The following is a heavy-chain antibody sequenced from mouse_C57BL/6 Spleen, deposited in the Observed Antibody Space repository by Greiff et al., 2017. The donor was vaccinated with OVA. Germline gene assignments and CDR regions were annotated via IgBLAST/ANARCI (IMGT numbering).Heavy chain of an antibody. CDR1: GYSITSGYY. Sequence: ESGPGLVKPSQSLSLTCSVTGYSITSGYYWNWIRQFPGNKLEWVGYISYDGSNNYNPYLKNRISITRDTSKNQFFLKLNSVTTEDTATYYCARKEEDYDPYYAIDYWGQGTSVTVSS. V-gene: IGHV3-6*01. CDR2: ISYDGSN. CDR3: ARKEEDYDPYYAIDY. D-gene: IGHD2-4*01. J-gene: IGHJ4*01.